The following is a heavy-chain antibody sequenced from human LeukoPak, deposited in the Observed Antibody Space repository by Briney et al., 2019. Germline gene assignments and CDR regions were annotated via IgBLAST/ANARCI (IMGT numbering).Heavy chain of an antibody. CDR3: ARVLYDSSGYYSDYYYYMDV. D-gene: IGHD3-22*01. V-gene: IGHV4-59*01. CDR1: GGSISSYY. CDR2: IYYSGST. Sequence: SETLSLTCTVSGGSISSYYWSWIRQPPGKGLEWIGYIYYSGSTNYNPSLKSRVTISVDTSKNQFSLKLSSVTATDTAVYYCARVLYDSSGYYSDYYYYMDVWGKGTTVTVSS. J-gene: IGHJ6*03.